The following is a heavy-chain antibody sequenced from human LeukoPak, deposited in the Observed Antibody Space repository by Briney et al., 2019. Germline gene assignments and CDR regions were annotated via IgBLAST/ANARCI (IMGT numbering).Heavy chain of an antibody. CDR2: IDPSGGST. CDR3: AREGDCSGGSCYPNEPPDY. CDR1: GYTFTSYY. V-gene: IGHV1-46*01. Sequence: ASVKVSCKASGYTFTSYYMHWVRQAPGQGLEWMGIIDPSGGSTSYAQKFQGRVTMTRDTSTSTVYMELSSLRSEDTAVYYCAREGDCSGGSCYPNEPPDYWGQGTLVTVSS. D-gene: IGHD2-15*01. J-gene: IGHJ4*02.